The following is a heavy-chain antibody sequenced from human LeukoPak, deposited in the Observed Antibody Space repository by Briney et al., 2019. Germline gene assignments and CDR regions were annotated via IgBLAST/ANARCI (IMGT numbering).Heavy chain of an antibody. Sequence: ASVKVSCKASGYTFTSYYMHWVRQAPGQGLEWMGIINPSGGSTSYAQKFQGRVTMTRDTSTSTVYMELSSLRSEDTAVYYCARDRSDIVVVPGPDYWGQGTLVTVSS. J-gene: IGHJ4*02. CDR1: GYTFTSYY. D-gene: IGHD2-2*01. CDR2: INPSGGST. CDR3: ARDRSDIVVVPGPDY. V-gene: IGHV1-46*01.